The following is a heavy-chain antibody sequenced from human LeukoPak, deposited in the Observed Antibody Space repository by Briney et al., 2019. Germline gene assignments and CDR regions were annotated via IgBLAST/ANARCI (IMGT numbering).Heavy chain of an antibody. D-gene: IGHD4-17*01. CDR1: GFTFSSYG. Sequence: QAGGSLRLSCAASGFTFSSYGMHWVRQAPGKGLEWVAVIWYDGSNKYYADYVKGRFTISRDNSKNTLYLQMNSLRAEDTAVYYCASDFYGDPRYYYYGMDVWGQGTTVTVSS. CDR2: IWYDGSNK. V-gene: IGHV3-33*01. CDR3: ASDFYGDPRYYYYGMDV. J-gene: IGHJ6*02.